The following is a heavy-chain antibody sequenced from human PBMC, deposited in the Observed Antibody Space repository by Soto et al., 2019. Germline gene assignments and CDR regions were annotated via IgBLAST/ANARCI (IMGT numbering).Heavy chain of an antibody. J-gene: IGHJ5*02. Sequence: QVQLVESGGGVVQPGRSLRLSCAASGFTFSSYGMHWVRQAPGKGLEWVAVIWYDGSNKYYADSVKGRFTISRDNSKNTMYLQMNSLRAEDTAGYYCASWRLQGFDPWGQGTLVTVSS. D-gene: IGHD4-4*01. V-gene: IGHV3-33*01. CDR2: IWYDGSNK. CDR3: ASWRLQGFDP. CDR1: GFTFSSYG.